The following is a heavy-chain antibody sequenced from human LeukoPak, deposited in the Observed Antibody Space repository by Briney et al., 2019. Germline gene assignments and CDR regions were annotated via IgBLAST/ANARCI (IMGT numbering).Heavy chain of an antibody. CDR1: GFTLSSHY. V-gene: IGHV3-53*01. CDR2: IYRSGST. CDR3: ARGGYYYDVSGDYYPDFDY. D-gene: IGHD3-22*01. J-gene: IGHJ4*02. Sequence: GGSLRLSCAASGFTLSSHYMSWVRQAPGKGLEWVSVIYRSGSTYYADSVEGRFTISRDNSNNSLFLQMHSLRPEDTAVYYCARGGYYYDVSGDYYPDFDYWGQGTLVTVSS.